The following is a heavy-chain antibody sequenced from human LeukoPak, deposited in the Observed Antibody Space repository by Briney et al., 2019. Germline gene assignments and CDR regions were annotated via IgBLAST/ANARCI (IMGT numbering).Heavy chain of an antibody. CDR2: IYYSGST. J-gene: IGHJ4*02. Sequence: KPSETLSLTCTVSGGSISSYYWSWIRQPPGKGLEWIGYIYYSGSTDYNPSLKSRVTISVDTSKNQFSLKLSSVTAADTAVYYCARSDYGDSKLDYWGQGTLVTVFS. CDR1: GGSISSYY. V-gene: IGHV4-59*01. D-gene: IGHD4-17*01. CDR3: ARSDYGDSKLDY.